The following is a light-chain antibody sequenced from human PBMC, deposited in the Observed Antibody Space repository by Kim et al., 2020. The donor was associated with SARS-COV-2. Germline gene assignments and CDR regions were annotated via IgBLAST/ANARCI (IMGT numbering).Light chain of an antibody. V-gene: IGLV3-21*04. Sequence: SYELTQPPSVSVAPGKTARITCGGNNIGSKSVHWYQQKPGQAPILVIYYDSDRPSGIPERFSGSSSGNTASLTISRVEAGDEADYYCQVWDSSSDHYVFG. CDR2: YDS. CDR3: QVWDSSSDHYV. J-gene: IGLJ1*01. CDR1: NIGSKS.